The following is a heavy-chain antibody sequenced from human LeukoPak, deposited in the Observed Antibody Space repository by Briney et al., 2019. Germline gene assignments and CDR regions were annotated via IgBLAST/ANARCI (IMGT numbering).Heavy chain of an antibody. J-gene: IGHJ4*02. Sequence: SETLSLTCTVYGGSISSYYWSWIRQPAGKGLEWIGRIYTSGSTNYNPSLKSRVTMSVDTSKNQFSLKLSSVTAADTAVYYCARDSDSYVPVVVISDGMDYWGQGTLVTVSS. V-gene: IGHV4-4*07. D-gene: IGHD2-21*01. CDR3: ARDSDSYVPVVVISDGMDY. CDR2: IYTSGST. CDR1: GGSISSYY.